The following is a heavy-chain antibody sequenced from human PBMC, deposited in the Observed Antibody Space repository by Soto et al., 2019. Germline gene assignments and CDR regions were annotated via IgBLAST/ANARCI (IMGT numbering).Heavy chain of an antibody. CDR3: ARGLYYDFWSGYYTRYYFDY. V-gene: IGHV4-34*01. CDR1: GGSFSGYY. CDR2: INHSGST. J-gene: IGHJ4*02. Sequence: SETLSLTCAVYGGSFSGYYWSWIRQPPGKGLEWIGEINHSGSTNYNPSLKSRVTISVDTSKNQFSLKLSSVTAADTAVYYCARGLYYDFWSGYYTRYYFDYWGQGTLVTVSS. D-gene: IGHD3-3*01.